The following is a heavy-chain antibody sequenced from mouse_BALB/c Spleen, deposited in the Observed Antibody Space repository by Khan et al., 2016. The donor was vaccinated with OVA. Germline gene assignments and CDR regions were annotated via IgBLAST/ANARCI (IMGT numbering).Heavy chain of an antibody. CDR2: ISYSGST. CDR1: GYSITSGYG. D-gene: IGHD1-2*01. CDR3: ARTARIKY. V-gene: IGHV3-2*02. Sequence: EVQLQESGPGLVKPSPSLSLTCTVTGYSITSGYGWNWIRQFPGNKLECMGYISYSGSTNYNPSLKNRISITRDTSKNQFFLQLNSVTTEDTATYYCARTARIKYWGQGTTLTVSS. J-gene: IGHJ2*01.